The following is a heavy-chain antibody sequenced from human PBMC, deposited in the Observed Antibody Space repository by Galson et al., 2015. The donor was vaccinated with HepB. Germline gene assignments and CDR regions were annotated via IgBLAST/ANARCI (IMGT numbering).Heavy chain of an antibody. D-gene: IGHD2-21*01. V-gene: IGHV3-33*01. CDR3: ARETSRIVFHAFDI. J-gene: IGHJ3*02. CDR2: IQHVGSPI. Sequence: GKGLEWLAVIQHVGSPIRYADSVKGRFTVSRDNSKNTLYLEMNNLRAEDTAVYYCARETSRIVFHAFDIWGQGTMVTVSS.